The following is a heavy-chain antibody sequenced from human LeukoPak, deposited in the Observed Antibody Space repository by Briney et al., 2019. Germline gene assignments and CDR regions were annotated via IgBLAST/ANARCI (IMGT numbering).Heavy chain of an antibody. J-gene: IGHJ3*02. V-gene: IGHV3-30*03. Sequence: GGSLRLSCAASGFTFSSYGMHWVRQAPGKGLEWVAVISYDGSNKYYADSVKGRFTISRDNSKNTLYLQMNSLRAEDTAVYYCARHVHQMATAYDAFDIWGQGTMVTVSS. D-gene: IGHD5-24*01. CDR1: GFTFSSYG. CDR2: ISYDGSNK. CDR3: ARHVHQMATAYDAFDI.